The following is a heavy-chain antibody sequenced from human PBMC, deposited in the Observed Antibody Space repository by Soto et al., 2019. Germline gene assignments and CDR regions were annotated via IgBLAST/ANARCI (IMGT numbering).Heavy chain of an antibody. Sequence: GGSLRLSCSASGFTFSSYEMNWVRQAPGKGLEWVSDITTSGWTKNYADSVKGRFTISRDNARNSLYLQMNSLRPEDTAVYYCASHMATTQRFDYWGQGILVTVYS. CDR1: GFTFSSYE. CDR2: ITTSGWTK. J-gene: IGHJ4*02. CDR3: ASHMATTQRFDY. D-gene: IGHD5-12*01. V-gene: IGHV3-48*03.